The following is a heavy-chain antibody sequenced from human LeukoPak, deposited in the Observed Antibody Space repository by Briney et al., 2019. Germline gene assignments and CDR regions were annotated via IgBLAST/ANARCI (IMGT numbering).Heavy chain of an antibody. CDR2: ISGSGGST. CDR3: AKSGSESSGSYSILSAPFDH. D-gene: IGHD1-26*01. Sequence: GGSLRLSCAASGFTFSSYAMSWVRQAPGKGLEWVSAISGSGGSTYYADSVKGRFTISRDNSKNTLYLQMNSLRAEDTAVYYCAKSGSESSGSYSILSAPFDHWGQGTLVTVSS. V-gene: IGHV3-23*01. CDR1: GFTFSSYA. J-gene: IGHJ4*02.